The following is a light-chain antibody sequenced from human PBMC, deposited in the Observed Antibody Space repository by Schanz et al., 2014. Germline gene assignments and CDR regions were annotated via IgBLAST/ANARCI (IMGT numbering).Light chain of an antibody. CDR3: QQYSKSPLT. Sequence: EIVLTQSPATLSLSPGERATLSCRASQGVSSYLAWYQQKPGQAPRLLIYGAFDRATGIPDRFSGSGSGTVFTLTISRLEPEDFAVYYCQQYSKSPLTFGGGTKVEI. J-gene: IGKJ4*01. V-gene: IGKV3-20*01. CDR1: QGVSSY. CDR2: GAF.